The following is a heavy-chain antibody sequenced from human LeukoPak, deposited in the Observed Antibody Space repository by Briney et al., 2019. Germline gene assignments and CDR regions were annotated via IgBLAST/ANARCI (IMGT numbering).Heavy chain of an antibody. D-gene: IGHD4-17*01. CDR3: ARVTSRPGAYGDHFDY. CDR2: MSYSGHT. Sequence: PSETLSLTCTVSGGSISNSYWSWIRQPPGKGLEWIGYMSYSGHTNYNPSLKSRVSMSVDTSKNQFSLKLRSVTAADTAVYYCARVTSRPGAYGDHFDYWGQGTLVTVSS. CDR1: GGSISNSY. J-gene: IGHJ4*02. V-gene: IGHV4-59*01.